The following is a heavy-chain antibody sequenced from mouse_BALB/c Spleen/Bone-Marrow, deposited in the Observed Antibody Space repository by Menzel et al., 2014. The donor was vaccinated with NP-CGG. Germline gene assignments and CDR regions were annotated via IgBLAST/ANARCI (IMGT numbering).Heavy chain of an antibody. J-gene: IGHJ3*01. Sequence: VMLVESGPGLVAPSQSLSITCTASGFSLTSYGVHWVRQLPGKGLEWLGVIWAGGSTNYNSALMSRLSISKDNSKSQVFLKMNSLQTDDTAMYYCTTERGGFAYWGQGTLVTVSA. CDR3: TTERGGFAY. CDR2: IWAGGST. CDR1: GFSLTSYG. V-gene: IGHV2-9*02.